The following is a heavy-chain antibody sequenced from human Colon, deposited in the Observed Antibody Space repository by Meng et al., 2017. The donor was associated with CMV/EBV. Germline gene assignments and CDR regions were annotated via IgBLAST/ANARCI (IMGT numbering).Heavy chain of an antibody. CDR3: ARGYDFWSGYYTGTEY. J-gene: IGHJ4*02. CDR1: YTFTGYY. CDR2: INPNSGGT. Sequence: YTFTGYYMHWVRQAPGQGLEWMGWINPNSGGTNYAQKFQGRVTMTRDTSISTAYMELSRLRSDDTAVYYCARGYDFWSGYYTGTEYWGQGTLVTVSS. V-gene: IGHV1-2*02. D-gene: IGHD3-3*01.